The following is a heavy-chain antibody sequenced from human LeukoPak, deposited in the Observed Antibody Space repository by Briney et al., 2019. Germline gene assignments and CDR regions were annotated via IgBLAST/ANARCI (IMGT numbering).Heavy chain of an antibody. V-gene: IGHV3-23*01. CDR3: AKRSAESSGYFDS. CDR1: GFTFSNYW. CDR2: ITGRGTFT. J-gene: IGHJ4*02. D-gene: IGHD6-19*01. Sequence: GGSLRLSCAAAGFTFSNYWMHWVRQAPGKGLEWVSAITGRGTFTDYADSVKGRFTISRDNSKNTLYLQMNSLRADDTAIYYCAKRSAESSGYFDSWGQGTLVTVSS.